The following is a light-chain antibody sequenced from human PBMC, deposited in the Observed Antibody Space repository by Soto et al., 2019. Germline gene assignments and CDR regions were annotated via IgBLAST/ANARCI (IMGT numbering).Light chain of an antibody. J-gene: IGKJ4*01. CDR2: AAP. CDR3: QQLKNYPLT. Sequence: DIQMTQSPSSLSASIGDRVTITCQASQGISSYLAWYQQRPGKAPKFLMYAAPTLQSGVPSRFSGTGSGTEFALTISSLQPEDFATYYCQQLKNYPLTFGGGTKVDIK. V-gene: IGKV1-9*01. CDR1: QGISSY.